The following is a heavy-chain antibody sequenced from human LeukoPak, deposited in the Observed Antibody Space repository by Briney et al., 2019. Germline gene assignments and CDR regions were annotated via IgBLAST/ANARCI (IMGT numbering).Heavy chain of an antibody. V-gene: IGHV1-2*02. CDR1: GYTFTDYY. J-gene: IGHJ3*02. D-gene: IGHD2-15*01. CDR3: ARDGGGFDI. Sequence: ASVKVSCKASGYTFTDYYMHWVRQAPGQGLEWMAWINPNSGGTNHAQKFQGRVTVPRDTYISTAYMEVSNLRSDDTAVYYCARDGGGFDIWGQGTMVTVSS. CDR2: INPNSGGT.